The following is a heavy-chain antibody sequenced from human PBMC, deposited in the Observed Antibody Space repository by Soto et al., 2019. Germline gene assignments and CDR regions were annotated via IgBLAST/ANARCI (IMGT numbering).Heavy chain of an antibody. CDR3: AKGQDTAMVYGNYGMDV. CDR1: GFTFSSYA. J-gene: IGHJ6*02. Sequence: GGSLRLSCAASGFTFSSYAMSWVRQAPGKGLEWVSAISGSGGSTYYADSVKGRFTISRDNSKNTLYLQMNSLRAEDTAVYYCAKGQDTAMVYGNYGMDVWGQGTTVTISS. CDR2: ISGSGGST. V-gene: IGHV3-23*01. D-gene: IGHD5-18*01.